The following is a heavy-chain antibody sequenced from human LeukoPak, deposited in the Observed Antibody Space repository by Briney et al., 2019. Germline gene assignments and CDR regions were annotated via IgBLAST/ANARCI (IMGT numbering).Heavy chain of an antibody. Sequence: SGGSLRLSCTASGFTFTNHAMSWVRQAPGKGLEWVSPLPGSGGSTYYAYSVKGGFTISRDNSENTLYLQMNRMRAEDTAKYFCAKLASLCTSTSCVWGGFDYWGQGTLVTVSS. J-gene: IGHJ4*02. D-gene: IGHD2-2*01. CDR3: AKLASLCTSTSCVWGGFDY. CDR1: GFTFTNHA. V-gene: IGHV3-23*01. CDR2: LPGSGGST.